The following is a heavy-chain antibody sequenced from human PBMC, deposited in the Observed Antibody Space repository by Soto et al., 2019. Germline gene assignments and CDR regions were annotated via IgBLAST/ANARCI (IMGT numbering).Heavy chain of an antibody. V-gene: IGHV1-18*04. Sequence: GPGVKKPEASVKVSRKASGYTFSSSAISWVRQAPGQGPEWMGWISSSGVTNYAQNFQGRVTLTVDSSTTTAYMEVRSLSSADTAIYYCARDHGGYGTFDYWGQGTLVTVSS. CDR3: ARDHGGYGTFDY. CDR1: GYTFSSSA. J-gene: IGHJ4*02. D-gene: IGHD5-12*01. CDR2: ISSSGVT.